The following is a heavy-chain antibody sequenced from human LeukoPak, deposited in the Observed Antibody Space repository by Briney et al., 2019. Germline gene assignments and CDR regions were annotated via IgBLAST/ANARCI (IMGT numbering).Heavy chain of an antibody. CDR3: ARIQLYHGDFDS. CDR1: GFTFSDYT. V-gene: IGHV3-21*06. D-gene: IGHD1-1*01. Sequence: GGSLRLSCVASGFTFSDYTMHWVRQAPGKALEWVSSINSGNNYIYYADSVKGRFTISRDDAKNSLSLQMNSLRAEDTATYYCARIQLYHGDFDSWGQGTLVTVSS. CDR2: INSGNNYI. J-gene: IGHJ4*02.